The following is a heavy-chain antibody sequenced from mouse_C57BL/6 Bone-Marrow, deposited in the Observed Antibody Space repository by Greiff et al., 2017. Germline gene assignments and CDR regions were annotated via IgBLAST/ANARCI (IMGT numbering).Heavy chain of an antibody. D-gene: IGHD1-1*01. CDR2: IDPEDGDT. Sequence: VQLKASGAELVKPGASVKLSCTASGFNIKDYYMHWVKQRTEQGLEWIGRIDPEDGDTKSAPKFQGKATLTADTSSNTAYLQLSSLTSEDTAVYYGASFVYGSSTAWCAYWGQGTLVTVSA. J-gene: IGHJ3*01. CDR3: ASFVYGSSTAWCAY. V-gene: IGHV14-2*01. CDR1: GFNIKDYY.